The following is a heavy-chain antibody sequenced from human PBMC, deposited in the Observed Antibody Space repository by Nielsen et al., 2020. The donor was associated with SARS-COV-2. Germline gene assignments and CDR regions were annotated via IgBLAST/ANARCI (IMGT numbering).Heavy chain of an antibody. Sequence: GESLKISCAASGFTFSSYAMSWVRQAPGKGLEWVSAISGSGGSTYYADSVKGRFTISRDNAKNSLYLQMNSLRAEDTAVYYCARDQPSYDILTGYLIDYWGQGTLVTVSS. CDR3: ARDQPSYDILTGYLIDY. D-gene: IGHD3-9*01. CDR2: ISGSGGST. V-gene: IGHV3-23*01. CDR1: GFTFSSYA. J-gene: IGHJ4*02.